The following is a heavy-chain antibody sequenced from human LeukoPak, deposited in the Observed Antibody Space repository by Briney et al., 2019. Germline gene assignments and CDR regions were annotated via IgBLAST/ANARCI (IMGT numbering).Heavy chain of an antibody. Sequence: GGSLRLSCAASGFTVSSNYMNWVRQAPGKGLEWVSVIYSGGSTYYADSVKGRFTISRDNSKNTLYLQMNSLRAEDTAVYYCAKFYGSSWYYFDYWGQGTLVTVSS. CDR3: AKFYGSSWYYFDY. CDR1: GFTVSSNY. V-gene: IGHV3-53*01. D-gene: IGHD6-13*01. CDR2: IYSGGST. J-gene: IGHJ4*02.